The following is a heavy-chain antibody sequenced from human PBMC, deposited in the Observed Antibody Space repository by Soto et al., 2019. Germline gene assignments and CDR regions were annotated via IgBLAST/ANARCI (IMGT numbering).Heavy chain of an antibody. V-gene: IGHV1-46*01. J-gene: IGHJ4*02. Sequence: QVQLVQSGAEVKKPGASVKVSCKASGYTFTHYYIHWVRQAPGQGLEWTGIINPNGDSTIYAQKFRAGFTMTRDTSTSTVYMELSSLISEDSAVYYCATSVNSAMAFDYWGQGTLVTVSS. D-gene: IGHD5-12*01. CDR2: INPNGDST. CDR3: ATSVNSAMAFDY. CDR1: GYTFTHYY.